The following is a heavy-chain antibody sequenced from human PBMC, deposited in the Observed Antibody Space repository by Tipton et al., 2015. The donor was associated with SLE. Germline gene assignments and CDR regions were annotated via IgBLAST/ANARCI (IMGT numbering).Heavy chain of an antibody. V-gene: IGHV4-39*07. CDR2: IYYRGGT. CDR1: GGSILSSTSF. CDR3: ARHAGDYAYFDS. Sequence: LRLSCTVSGGSILSSTSFWDWIRQPPGKGLEWIGSIYYRGGTHYNPSLKSRVTVSMDTSKNQFSLKLNSVTAADTAVYYCARHAGDYAYFDSWGQGTLVTVSS. D-gene: IGHD4-17*01. J-gene: IGHJ4*02.